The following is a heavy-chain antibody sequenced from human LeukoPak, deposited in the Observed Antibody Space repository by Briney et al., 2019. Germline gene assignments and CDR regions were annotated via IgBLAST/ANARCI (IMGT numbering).Heavy chain of an antibody. Sequence: GGSLRLSCSASGFSFSTYWMSWFRQTPETGLEFVANIDQDGSVRNYMDSLKGRSTISRDNAKKSMYLEINSLRADDTAVYYCARDPGSSSFDLWGRGALVTVSS. CDR1: GFSFSTYW. CDR3: ARDPGSSSFDL. J-gene: IGHJ4*02. CDR2: IDQDGSVR. D-gene: IGHD6-13*01. V-gene: IGHV3-7*01.